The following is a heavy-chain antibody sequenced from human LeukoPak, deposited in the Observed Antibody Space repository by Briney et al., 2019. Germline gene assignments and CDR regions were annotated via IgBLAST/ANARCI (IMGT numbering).Heavy chain of an antibody. CDR3: ATSYSGYDSAEYFQH. CDR2: ISSSGSTI. J-gene: IGHJ1*01. V-gene: IGHV3-48*03. CDR1: GFRFNTYW. D-gene: IGHD5-12*01. Sequence: PGGSLRLSCAASGFRFNTYWMSWVRQAPGKGLEWVSYISSSGSTIYYADSVKGRFTISRDNAKNSLYLQMNSLRAEDTAVYYCATSYSGYDSAEYFQHWGQGTLVTVSS.